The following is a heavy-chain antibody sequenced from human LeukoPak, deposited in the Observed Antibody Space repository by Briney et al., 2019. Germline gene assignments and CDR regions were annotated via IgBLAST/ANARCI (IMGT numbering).Heavy chain of an antibody. CDR1: GGSFSGYY. Sequence: SETLSLTCAVYGGSFSGYYWSWIRQPPGKGPEWIGEINHSGSTNYNPSLKSRVTISVDTSKNRFSLKLSSVTAADTAVYYCASCYDFWSGLFDPWGQGTLVTVSS. V-gene: IGHV4-34*01. D-gene: IGHD3-3*01. J-gene: IGHJ5*02. CDR3: ASCYDFWSGLFDP. CDR2: INHSGST.